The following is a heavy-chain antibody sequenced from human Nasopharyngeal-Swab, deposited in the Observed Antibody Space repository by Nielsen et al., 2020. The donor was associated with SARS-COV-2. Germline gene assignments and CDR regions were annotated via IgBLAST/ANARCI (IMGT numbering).Heavy chain of an antibody. CDR1: GCTFSSYS. J-gene: IGHJ3*02. CDR2: IIPIFGTA. CDR3: SRARDHDYGGKGSADDAFDI. D-gene: IGHD4-23*01. V-gene: IGHV1-69*13. Sequence: SSVKVSCKASGCTFSSYSISWVRQAPGQGLEWMGGIIPIFGTANYAQKFQGRVTITADESTSTAYMELSSLRSEDTAVYYCSRARDHDYGGKGSADDAFDIWGQGTMVTVSS.